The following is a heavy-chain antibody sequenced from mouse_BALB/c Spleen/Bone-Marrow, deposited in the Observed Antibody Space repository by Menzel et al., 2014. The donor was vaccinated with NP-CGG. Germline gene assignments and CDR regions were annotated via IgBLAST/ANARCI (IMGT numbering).Heavy chain of an antibody. Sequence: EVQLQQSGPGLVKPSQSLSLTCSVTGYSITSGYYCNWIRQFPGNKLEWMGYITYDGSDNYNPSLKNRISITRDTSKNQFFLKLNSVTTEDTATYYCARRGYGYLAYWGQGTTLTVSS. CDR3: ARRGYGYLAY. D-gene: IGHD2-10*02. CDR1: GYSITSGYY. CDR2: ITYDGSD. V-gene: IGHV3-6*02. J-gene: IGHJ2*01.